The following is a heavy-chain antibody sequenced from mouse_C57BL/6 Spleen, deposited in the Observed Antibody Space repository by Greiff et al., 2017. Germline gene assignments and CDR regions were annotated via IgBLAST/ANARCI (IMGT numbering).Heavy chain of an antibody. CDR2: IYPGDGDT. Sequence: VQLQESGAELVKPGASVKISCKASGYAFSSYWMNWVKQRPGKGLEWIGQIYPGDGDTNYNGKFKGKATLTADKSSSTAYMQLSSLTSEDSAVYFCARSGTTVDSFAYWGQGTLVTVSA. D-gene: IGHD1-1*01. CDR3: ARSGTTVDSFAY. CDR1: GYAFSSYW. V-gene: IGHV1-80*01. J-gene: IGHJ3*01.